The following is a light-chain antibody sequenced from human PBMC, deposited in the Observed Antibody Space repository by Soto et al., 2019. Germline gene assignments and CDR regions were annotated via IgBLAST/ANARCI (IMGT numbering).Light chain of an antibody. J-gene: IGLJ2*01. V-gene: IGLV6-57*03. CDR2: EDD. CDR3: QSYDSSNVI. Sequence: NFMLTQPHSVSESPGKTVTLSCTRSSGSIGSYYVQWYQQRPGGVPTTVIYEDDRRPSGVPDRFSGSIDSSSNSASLTISGLKTEDEADYYCQSYDSSNVIFGGGTKLTVL. CDR1: SGSIGSYY.